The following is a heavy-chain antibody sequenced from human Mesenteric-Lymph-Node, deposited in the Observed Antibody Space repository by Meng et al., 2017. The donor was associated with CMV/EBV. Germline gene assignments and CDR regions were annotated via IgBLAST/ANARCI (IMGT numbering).Heavy chain of an antibody. D-gene: IGHD4-11*01. V-gene: IGHV3-48*04. CDR2: ISSSTTTI. CDR3: ATLPLHGYYYAVDV. J-gene: IGHJ6*02. Sequence: GESLKISCAASGFTLTTYSMNWVRQAPGEGLEWVSYISSSTTTIYYADSVRGRFTISRDNAQNSLYLQMNSLRAEDTAVYYCATLPLHGYYYAVDVWGQGTTVTVSS. CDR1: GFTLTTYS.